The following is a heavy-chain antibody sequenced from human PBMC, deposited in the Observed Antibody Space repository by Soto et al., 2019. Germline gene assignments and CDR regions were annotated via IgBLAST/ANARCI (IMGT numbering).Heavy chain of an antibody. J-gene: IGHJ4*02. V-gene: IGHV4-59*08. CDR2: IYYSGST. Sequence: PSETLSLTCTVSGGSISSYYWSWIRQPPGKGLEWIGYIYYSGSTNYNPSLKSRVTISVDTSKNQFSLKLSSVTAADTAVYYCARLYDYIWGSYRYPYYFEYWGQGTLVTVSS. CDR1: GGSISSYY. CDR3: ARLYDYIWGSYRYPYYFEY. D-gene: IGHD3-16*02.